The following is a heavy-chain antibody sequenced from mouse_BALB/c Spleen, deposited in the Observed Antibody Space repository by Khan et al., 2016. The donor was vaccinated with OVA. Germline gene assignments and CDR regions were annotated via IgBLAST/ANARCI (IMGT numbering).Heavy chain of an antibody. CDR3: ARLAYYYGSEGFAY. V-gene: IGHV5-6*01. J-gene: IGHJ3*01. Sequence: VQLKESGGDVVKPGGSLKLSCAASGFTFSTYGMSWVRQTPDKRLEWVATVSTGGHYTYYPDTVKGRFTISRDNAKNTLSLQMSSLKSEDTAMFYCARLAYYYGSEGFAYWGQGTLVTVSA. CDR2: VSTGGHYT. CDR1: GFTFSTYG. D-gene: IGHD1-1*01.